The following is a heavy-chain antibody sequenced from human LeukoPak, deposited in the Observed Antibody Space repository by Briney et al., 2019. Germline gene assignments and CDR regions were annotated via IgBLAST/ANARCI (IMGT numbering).Heavy chain of an antibody. CDR2: IYSGGTT. CDR1: GFSVSSNY. J-gene: IGHJ5*02. Sequence: GGSLRLSCAASGFSVSSNYMSWVRQAPGKGLEWVSVIYSGGTTYYADSVKGRFTISRDNSKNTLYLQMNSLRAEDTALYYCASGVTGTNNWFDPWGQGTLVTVSS. CDR3: ASGVTGTNNWFDP. D-gene: IGHD1-1*01. V-gene: IGHV3-66*02.